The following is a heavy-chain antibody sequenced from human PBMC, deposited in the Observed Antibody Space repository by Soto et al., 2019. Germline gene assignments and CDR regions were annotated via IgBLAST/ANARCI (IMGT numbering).Heavy chain of an antibody. CDR1: GGTLNKHA. J-gene: IGHJ3*01. Sequence: QVQLVQSGAEVKKPGSSVKVSCKASGGTLNKHAITWVRRAPGQGLEWLGGIIPMFGIPNYPQKFQGRVTXTADXXTXTSHMELHSLTSDDTAVYYCARGGTSGWLKGAYDVWGQGTMVTVSS. V-gene: IGHV1-69*17. CDR2: IIPMFGIP. CDR3: ARGGTSGWLKGAYDV. D-gene: IGHD6-13*01.